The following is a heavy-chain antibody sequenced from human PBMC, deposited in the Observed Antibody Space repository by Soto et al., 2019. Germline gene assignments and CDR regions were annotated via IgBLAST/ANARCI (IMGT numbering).Heavy chain of an antibody. Sequence: ASVKVSCKASGYNFTGYYMHWVRQAPGQGLEGMGWINPNSGGTNYAQKFQGSVTMTRDTSVSTAYTELSRLSSDDTAVYHCASGDCSSTSCYRGCPFDPWGQGTLVTVSS. J-gene: IGHJ5*02. D-gene: IGHD2-2*01. CDR2: INPNSGGT. V-gene: IGHV1-2*04. CDR3: ASGDCSSTSCYRGCPFDP. CDR1: GYNFTGYY.